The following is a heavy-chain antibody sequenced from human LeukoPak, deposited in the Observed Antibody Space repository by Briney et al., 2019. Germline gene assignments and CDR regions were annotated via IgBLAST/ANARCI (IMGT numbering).Heavy chain of an antibody. Sequence: GRSLRLSCAASGFTFSSYAMHWVRQAPGKGLEWVAVISYDGSNKYYADSVKGRFTISRDNSKNTLYLQTNSLRADDTAVYYCARDPHDYGVHRGLDPWAQGTLDSVPS. CDR3: ARDPHDYGVHRGLDP. CDR2: ISYDGSNK. CDR1: GFTFSSYA. V-gene: IGHV3-30*04. J-gene: IGHJ5*02. D-gene: IGHD4-17*01.